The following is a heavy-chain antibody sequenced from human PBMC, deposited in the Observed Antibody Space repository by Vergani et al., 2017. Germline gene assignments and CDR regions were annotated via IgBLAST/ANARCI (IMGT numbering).Heavy chain of an antibody. CDR2: IYTTGST. J-gene: IGHJ4*02. CDR3: ARGYYGRGDK. V-gene: IGHV4-61*02. CDR1: GDSITSSTYY. D-gene: IGHD3-16*01. Sequence: QVQLQESGPGLVKPSQTLSLICSVSGDSITSSTYYWSWTWQPAGKGLEYIGRIYTTGSTNYNPSLKSRVTISVDTSKNQFSLNLSSVTAADTAMYYCARGYYGRGDKGGQGTLVTVPS.